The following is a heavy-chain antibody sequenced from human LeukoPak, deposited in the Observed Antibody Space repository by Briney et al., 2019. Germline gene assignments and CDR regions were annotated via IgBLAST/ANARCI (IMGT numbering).Heavy chain of an antibody. Sequence: GGSLRLSCAASGFTFSRYAMHWVRQTPGKGLEWVAIISYDGSDKYYADSVKGRFTIYRDNSKNMMYLQMNSLIPEDTAVYFCASEYSSSSRYFDYWGQGTLVTVSS. CDR2: ISYDGSDK. CDR3: ASEYSSSSRYFDY. CDR1: GFTFSRYA. V-gene: IGHV3-30*04. J-gene: IGHJ4*02. D-gene: IGHD6-6*01.